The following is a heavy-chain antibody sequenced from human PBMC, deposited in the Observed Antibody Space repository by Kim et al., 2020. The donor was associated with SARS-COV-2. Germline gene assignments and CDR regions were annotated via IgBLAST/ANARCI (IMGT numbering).Heavy chain of an antibody. V-gene: IGHV3-23*01. CDR3: AKDGHSSVWYYIDY. Sequence: ADSDKGQLTISRDICENPLYLQMNSLRPENTAVYYCAKDGHSSVWYYIDYWGQGTLVTVSS. J-gene: IGHJ4*02. D-gene: IGHD6-13*01.